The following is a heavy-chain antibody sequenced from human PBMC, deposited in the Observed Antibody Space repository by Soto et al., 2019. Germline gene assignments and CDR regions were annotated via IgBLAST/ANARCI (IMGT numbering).Heavy chain of an antibody. CDR3: AKGRKRAAGYYYYSYMAV. Sequence: GLPMRLSWTAAGFTCSGYAMSWVRQAPGKGLEWVSAISGSGGSTYYADSVKGRFTISRDNSKNTLYLQMNSLRAEDTAVYYCAKGRKRAAGYYYYSYMAVWGKGTTVTVSS. V-gene: IGHV3-23*01. CDR2: ISGSGGST. CDR1: GFTCSGYA. D-gene: IGHD6-13*01. J-gene: IGHJ6*03.